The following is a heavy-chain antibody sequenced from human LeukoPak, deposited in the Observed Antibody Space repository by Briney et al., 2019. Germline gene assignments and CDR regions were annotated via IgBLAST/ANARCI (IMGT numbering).Heavy chain of an antibody. CDR3: ARADRLHGGPYLIGP. D-gene: IGHD2-21*01. CDR1: GYSFTDYY. V-gene: IGHV1-2*02. Sequence: ASVKVPCKTPGYSFTDYYMHWVRQAPGQGLEWMGWINPNSGGTSAAQKFQGRVTMTRDTSITTVYMEVSWLTSDDTAIYYCARADRLHGGPYLIGPWGQGTLVTVSS. J-gene: IGHJ5*02. CDR2: INPNSGGT.